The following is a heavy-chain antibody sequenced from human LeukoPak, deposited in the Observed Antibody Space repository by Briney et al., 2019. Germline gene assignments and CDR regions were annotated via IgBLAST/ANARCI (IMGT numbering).Heavy chain of an antibody. D-gene: IGHD3-22*01. V-gene: IGHV4-59*01. J-gene: IGHJ4*02. CDR3: ARSTWLLDK. CDR2: IYYSGST. CDR1: GGSISPYY. Sequence: PSETLSLTCIVSGGSISPYYWSWIRQPPGKGLEWIGYIYYSGSTNYNPSLKSRVTISLDTSKNQFSLKLSSVTAADTAVYYCARSTWLLDKWGQGTLVTVSS.